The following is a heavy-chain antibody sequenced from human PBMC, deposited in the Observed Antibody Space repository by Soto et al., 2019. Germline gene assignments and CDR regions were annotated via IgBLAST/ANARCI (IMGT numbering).Heavy chain of an antibody. Sequence: PAETLSLTCTVSGGSISSYYGSWIRQPPGKGLEWIGYIYYSGSTNYNPPLKSRVTISVDTSKNQFSLKLSSVTAADTAVYYCARGGYDRYYYYYYYMDVWGKGTTVTVSS. V-gene: IGHV4-59*01. CDR1: GGSISSYY. CDR2: IYYSGST. D-gene: IGHD5-12*01. J-gene: IGHJ6*03. CDR3: ARGGYDRYYYYYYYMDV.